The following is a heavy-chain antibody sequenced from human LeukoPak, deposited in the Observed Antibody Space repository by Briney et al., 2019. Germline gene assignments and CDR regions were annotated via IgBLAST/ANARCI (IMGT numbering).Heavy chain of an antibody. D-gene: IGHD3-10*01. J-gene: IGHJ5*02. CDR2: INHSGST. Sequence: SETLSLTCAVYGGSFSGHYWSWIRQPPGKGLEWIGEINHSGSTNYNPSLKSRVTISVDTSKNHFSLKLSSVTAADTAVYYCARHVGFITMVRGVINNNWFDPWGQGTLVTVSS. CDR1: GGSFSGHY. CDR3: ARHVGFITMVRGVINNNWFDP. V-gene: IGHV4-34*01.